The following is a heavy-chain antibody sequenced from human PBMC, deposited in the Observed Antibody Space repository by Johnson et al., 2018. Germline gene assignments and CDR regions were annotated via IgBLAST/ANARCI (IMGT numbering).Heavy chain of an antibody. J-gene: IGHJ1*01. CDR2: IYYSGST. D-gene: IGHD3-22*01. V-gene: IGHV4-59*01. Sequence: QVQLQESGPGLVKPSETLSLTCTVSGGSISSYYWSWIRKPPGKGLEWIGYIYYSGSTNYNPSLKSRVTMSVDTSKNQFSLKLSSVTAADTAVYYCAVGPDNYDSSGYYRAEYFQHWGQGTLVTVSS. CDR1: GGSISSYY. CDR3: AVGPDNYDSSGYYRAEYFQH.